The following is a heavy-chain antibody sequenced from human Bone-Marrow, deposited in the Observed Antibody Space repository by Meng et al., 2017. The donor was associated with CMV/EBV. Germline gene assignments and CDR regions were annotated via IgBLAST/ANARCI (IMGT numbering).Heavy chain of an antibody. CDR1: GFTFSSYE. Sequence: GESLKISCAASGFTFSSYEMNWVRQAPGKGLEWVSYISSSGSTIYYADSVKGRFTISRDNAKNSPYLQMNSLRAEDTAVYYCSREELTYYDFWSGSYGMDVWGQGTTVTVSS. CDR2: ISSSGSTI. J-gene: IGHJ6*02. D-gene: IGHD3-3*01. CDR3: SREELTYYDFWSGSYGMDV. V-gene: IGHV3-48*03.